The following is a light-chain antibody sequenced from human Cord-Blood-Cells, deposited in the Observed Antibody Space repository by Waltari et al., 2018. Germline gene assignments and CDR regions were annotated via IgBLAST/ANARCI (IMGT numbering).Light chain of an antibody. J-gene: IGLJ2*01. CDR3: SSYTSSSTHVV. Sequence: QSALTQPASVSGSPGQSITISCTGTSSDVGGYNYVSWYQQHPGKAPKLMIYDVSNRPSGVAKRFAGSKSGNTASLTISGLQAEDEAEYYCSSYTSSSTHVVFGGGTKLTVL. CDR2: DVS. CDR1: SSDVGGYNY. V-gene: IGLV2-14*01.